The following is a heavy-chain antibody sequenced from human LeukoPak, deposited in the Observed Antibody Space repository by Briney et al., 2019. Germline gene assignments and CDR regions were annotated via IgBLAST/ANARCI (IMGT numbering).Heavy chain of an antibody. J-gene: IGHJ3*02. D-gene: IGHD4-17*01. CDR2: IYYSGST. Sequence: SETLSLTCTVSGGSITSYYWSWIRQPPGKGLEWIGYIYYSGSTNYNPSLKSRVTISVDTSKNQFSLKLSSVTAADTAVYYCARCYDYGYSWGAFDIWGQGTMVTVSS. CDR1: GGSITSYY. CDR3: ARCYDYGYSWGAFDI. V-gene: IGHV4-59*01.